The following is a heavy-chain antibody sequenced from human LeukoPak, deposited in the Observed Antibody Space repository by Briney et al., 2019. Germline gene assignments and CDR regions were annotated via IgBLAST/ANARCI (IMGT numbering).Heavy chain of an antibody. CDR2: ISGSGGST. Sequence: GGSLRLSCAASGFTFSSYGMSWVRQAAGKGLEWVSAISGSGGSTYYAECVKGRFTISRDNRKNTVCKKMNSLRAEDTAVYYCAKELRRDYYDSSGYYYFDYWGQGTLVTVSS. CDR1: GFTFSSYG. CDR3: AKELRRDYYDSSGYYYFDY. J-gene: IGHJ4*02. D-gene: IGHD3-22*01. V-gene: IGHV3-23*01.